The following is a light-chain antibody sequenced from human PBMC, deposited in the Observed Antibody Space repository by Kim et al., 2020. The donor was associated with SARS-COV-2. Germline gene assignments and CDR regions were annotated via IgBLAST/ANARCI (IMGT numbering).Light chain of an antibody. J-gene: IGKJ2*01. Sequence: EIVMTQSPATLSLSPGERATLSCRASQSVSSNLAWYQQKPGQAPRLLIYGASNRATGIPARFSGSGSGTEFTLTISSLESEDFAVYYCQQYNNWPPYTFGQGTKLEI. CDR2: GAS. V-gene: IGKV3D-15*01. CDR1: QSVSSN. CDR3: QQYNNWPPYT.